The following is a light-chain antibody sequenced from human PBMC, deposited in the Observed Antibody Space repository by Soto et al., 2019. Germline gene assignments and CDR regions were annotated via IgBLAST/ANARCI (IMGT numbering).Light chain of an antibody. CDR2: DAS. CDR3: QQRSNWPPSIT. Sequence: EIVLTQSPATLYLSPGERATLSCRASQSVSSYLAWYQQKPGQASRLLIYDASNRATGIPARFSGSGSGTDFTLPISSLEPEDFAVYYCQQRSNWPPSITFGQGTRLEIK. V-gene: IGKV3-11*01. CDR1: QSVSSY. J-gene: IGKJ5*01.